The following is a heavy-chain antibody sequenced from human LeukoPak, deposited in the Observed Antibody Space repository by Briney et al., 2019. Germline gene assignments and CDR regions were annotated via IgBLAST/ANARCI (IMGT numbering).Heavy chain of an antibody. CDR3: ARVIRFGELEEDY. J-gene: IGHJ4*02. Sequence: ASVKVSCKASGYTFTGYYMHWVRQAPGQGLEWMGWINPNSGGTNYAQKFQGRVTMTRDTSISTAYMELSRLRSDDTAVYYCARVIRFGELEEDYWGQGTLVTVSS. D-gene: IGHD3-10*01. CDR2: INPNSGGT. CDR1: GYTFTGYY. V-gene: IGHV1-2*02.